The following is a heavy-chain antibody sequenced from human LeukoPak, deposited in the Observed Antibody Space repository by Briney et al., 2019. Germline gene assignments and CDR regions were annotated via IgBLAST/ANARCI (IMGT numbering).Heavy chain of an antibody. CDR1: GFTFSSYA. J-gene: IGHJ4*02. CDR2: ISGSGDNT. V-gene: IGHV3-23*01. D-gene: IGHD3-22*01. CDR3: AKGSHYDSSGSFYFDY. Sequence: GGSLRLSCAASGFTFSSYAMSWVRQAPGKGLEWVSGISGSGDNTYYADSVKGRFTISRDNSKNTLYVQVNSLGTEDTAAYYCAKGSHYDSSGSFYFDYWGQGTLVTVSS.